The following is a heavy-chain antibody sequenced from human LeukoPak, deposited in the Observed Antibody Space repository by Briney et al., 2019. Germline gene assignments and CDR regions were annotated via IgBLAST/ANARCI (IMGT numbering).Heavy chain of an antibody. J-gene: IGHJ6*03. CDR1: GGTFSSYA. V-gene: IGHV1-69*04. CDR3: ARDGYYDFWSGYYTGDYYMDV. D-gene: IGHD3-3*01. Sequence: GASVKVSCKASGGTFSSYAISWVRQAPGQGLEWMGRIIPILGIANYAQKFQGRVTITADKSASTAYMELRSLRSDDTAVYYCARDGYYDFWSGYYTGDYYMDVWGKGTTVTVSS. CDR2: IIPILGIA.